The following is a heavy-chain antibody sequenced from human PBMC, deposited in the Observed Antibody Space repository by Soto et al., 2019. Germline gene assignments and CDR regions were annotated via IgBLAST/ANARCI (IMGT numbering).Heavy chain of an antibody. CDR1: GFSLSTSGVG. CDR2: IYWNDDK. V-gene: IGHV2-5*01. Sequence: QITLKESGPTLVKPTQTLTLTCTFSGFSLSTSGVGVGWLRQPPGTTLEWLALIYWNDDKLYSPSLKSRLTITKDTSKQAVVLRMTNMDPVDTATYYCAHGLYCSGGSCKDNWFDPWGQGTLVTVSS. J-gene: IGHJ5*02. CDR3: AHGLYCSGGSCKDNWFDP. D-gene: IGHD2-15*01.